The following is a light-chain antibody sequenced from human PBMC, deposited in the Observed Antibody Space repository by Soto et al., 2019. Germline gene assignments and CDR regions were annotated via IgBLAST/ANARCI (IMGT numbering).Light chain of an antibody. CDR3: LLTYSDAVV. J-gene: IGLJ3*02. CDR2: DIS. V-gene: IGLV7-46*01. CDR1: TGAVTSGHY. Sequence: QAVVTQEPSLTVSPGGTVTLTCGSSTGAVTSGHYPYWFQQKPGQAPRTLIDDISKKHSWTPARFSGSLLGDKAALTLSGVQPEDEAEYYCLLTYSDAVVFGGGTKVTVL.